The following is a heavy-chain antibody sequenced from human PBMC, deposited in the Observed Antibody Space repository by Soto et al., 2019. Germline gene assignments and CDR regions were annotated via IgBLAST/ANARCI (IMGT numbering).Heavy chain of an antibody. J-gene: IGHJ6*03. CDR2: INHSGST. Sequence: QVQLQQWGAGLLKPSETLSLTCAVYGGSFSGYYWSWIRQPPGKGLEWIGEINHSGSTNYNPSLKSRVTIAVDTSKNQFSLKLSSVTAADTAVHYGARRVGMCSGGSCYYYYYYMDVWGKGTTVTVSS. D-gene: IGHD2-15*01. CDR3: ARRVGMCSGGSCYYYYYYMDV. V-gene: IGHV4-34*01. CDR1: GGSFSGYY.